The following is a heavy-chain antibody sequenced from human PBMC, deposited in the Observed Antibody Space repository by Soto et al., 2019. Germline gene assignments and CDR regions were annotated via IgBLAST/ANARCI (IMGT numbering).Heavy chain of an antibody. V-gene: IGHV1-2*04. Sequence: ASEKVSCKASGYTFTGYYMHWVRQAPGQGLEWMGWINPNSGGTNYAQKFQGWVTMTRDTSISTAYMELSRLRSDDTAVYYCARVASRGCSESFDYWGQGTLVTVSS. CDR3: ARVASRGCSESFDY. CDR1: GYTFTGYY. J-gene: IGHJ4*02. CDR2: INPNSGGT. D-gene: IGHD6-19*01.